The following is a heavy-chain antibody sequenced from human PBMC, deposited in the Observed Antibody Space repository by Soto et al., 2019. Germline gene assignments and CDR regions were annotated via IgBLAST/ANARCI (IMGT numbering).Heavy chain of an antibody. J-gene: IGHJ4*02. Sequence: KPSETLSLTCAVSGGSISSGGYSWSWIRQPPGKGLEWIGYIYHSGSTYYNPSLKSRVTISVDRSKNQFSLKLSSVTAADTAVYYCARGAIGRPFDYWGQGTLVTVSS. CDR1: GGSISSGGYS. CDR3: ARGAIGRPFDY. D-gene: IGHD6-6*01. CDR2: IYHSGST. V-gene: IGHV4-30-2*01.